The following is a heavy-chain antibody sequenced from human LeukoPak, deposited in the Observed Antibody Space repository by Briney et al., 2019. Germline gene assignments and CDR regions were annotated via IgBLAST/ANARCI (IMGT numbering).Heavy chain of an antibody. Sequence: SVKVSCKPSGGTFSSYAISWVRQAPGQGLEWMGGIIPIFGTADYAQKFQGRVTITTDESTSTAYMELSSLRSEDTAVYYCASIRDTAMVRVSGYYYYMDVWGKGTTVTVSS. D-gene: IGHD5-18*01. J-gene: IGHJ6*03. CDR1: GGTFSSYA. CDR2: IIPIFGTA. CDR3: ASIRDTAMVRVSGYYYYMDV. V-gene: IGHV1-69*05.